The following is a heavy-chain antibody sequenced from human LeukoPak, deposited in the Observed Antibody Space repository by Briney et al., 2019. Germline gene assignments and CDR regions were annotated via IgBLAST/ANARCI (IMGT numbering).Heavy chain of an antibody. Sequence: GESLKISCKGSGYSFTSYWIGWVRQMPGKGLEWMGIIYPGNSDTTYSPSFQGQVTISADKSIDTTYLQWSSLKASDTAMYYCARHSRETEGRWLDPWGRGTLVTVSS. CDR2: IYPGNSDT. D-gene: IGHD3-10*01. J-gene: IGHJ5*02. CDR3: ARHSRETEGRWLDP. CDR1: GYSFTSYW. V-gene: IGHV5-51*01.